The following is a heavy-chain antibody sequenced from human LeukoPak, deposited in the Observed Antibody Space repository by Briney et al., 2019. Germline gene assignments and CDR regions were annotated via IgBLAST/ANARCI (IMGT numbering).Heavy chain of an antibody. CDR1: GFTVTSNY. D-gene: IGHD3-10*01. V-gene: IGHV3-66*02. CDR2: IQTGGGT. CDR3: ADPGVGY. J-gene: IGHJ4*02. Sequence: QSGGSLRLSCVVSGFTVTSNYISWVRQAPGKGLEWVSIIQTGGGTSYADSVMGRFTISRGISKSTVYLQMNSLRPEDTAVYYCADPGVGYWGQGTLVTVSS.